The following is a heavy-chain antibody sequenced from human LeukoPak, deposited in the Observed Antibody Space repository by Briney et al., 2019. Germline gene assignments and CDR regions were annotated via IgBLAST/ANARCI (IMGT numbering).Heavy chain of an antibody. V-gene: IGHV3-74*01. CDR1: GFTFSQSW. CDR3: ARGGSPSDY. D-gene: IGHD1-26*01. Sequence: GGSLRLSCAASGFTFSQSWMHWVRQALGRGLVWVSRIHGDGSRSDYADSVKGRFTISRDNAKQVLYLHMTSLTAEDTAFYYCARGGSPSDYWGHGTLVSVSS. J-gene: IGHJ4*01. CDR2: IHGDGSRS.